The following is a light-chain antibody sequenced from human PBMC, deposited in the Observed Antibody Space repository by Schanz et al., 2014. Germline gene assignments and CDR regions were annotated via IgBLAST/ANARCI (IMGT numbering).Light chain of an antibody. J-gene: IGKJ1*01. CDR3: QHSRGAPPT. CDR2: AAS. CDR1: QSISSY. Sequence: DIQMTQSPSSLSASVGDRVTLTCRASQSISSYLNWYQQKPGKAPKLLIYAASSLQSGVPSRFSGSGSGTDFTLTISSLQPEDFATYFCQHSRGAPPTFGQGTKVDIK. V-gene: IGKV1-39*01.